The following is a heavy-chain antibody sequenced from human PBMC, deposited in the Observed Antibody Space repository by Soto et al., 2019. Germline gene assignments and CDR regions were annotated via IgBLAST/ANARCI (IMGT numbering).Heavy chain of an antibody. Sequence: ASVKVSCNVSGYTLTELSMYWLRQAPGKGLEWMGGFDPEDGETIYAQKFQGRVTMTEDTSTDTAYMELSSLRSEDTAVYYCAAVAGTAGDYYYYGMDVWGQGTTVTVSS. CDR1: GYTLTELS. CDR3: AAVAGTAGDYYYYGMDV. CDR2: FDPEDGET. D-gene: IGHD6-19*01. V-gene: IGHV1-24*01. J-gene: IGHJ6*02.